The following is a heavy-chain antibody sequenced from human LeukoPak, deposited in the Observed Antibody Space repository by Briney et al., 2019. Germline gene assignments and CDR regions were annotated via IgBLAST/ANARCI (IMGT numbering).Heavy chain of an antibody. CDR3: ARDYYGSGEY. CDR1: GYTXNNYA. D-gene: IGHD3-10*01. CDR2: ISAYNGNT. Sequence: ASVNVSRKASGYTXNNYAMSWVRQAPGQGLEWMGWISAYNGNTNYAQKFQDRVTMTTDTSTSTAYMELRSLRSDDTAVYYCARDYYGSGEYWGQGTLVSVSS. V-gene: IGHV1-18*01. J-gene: IGHJ4*02.